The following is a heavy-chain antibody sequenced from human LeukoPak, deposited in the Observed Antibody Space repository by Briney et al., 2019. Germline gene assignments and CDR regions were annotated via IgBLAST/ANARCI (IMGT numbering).Heavy chain of an antibody. CDR3: ASSYYYDSSGYFDY. CDR1: GFTFSSYS. CDR2: ISSSSSNI. D-gene: IGHD3-22*01. Sequence: GGSLRLSCAASGFTFSSYSMNWVRQAPGKGLEWVSYISSSSSNIYYADSVKGRFTISRDNAKNSLYLQMNSLRDEDTAVYYCASSYYYDSSGYFDYWGQGTLVTVSS. V-gene: IGHV3-48*02. J-gene: IGHJ4*02.